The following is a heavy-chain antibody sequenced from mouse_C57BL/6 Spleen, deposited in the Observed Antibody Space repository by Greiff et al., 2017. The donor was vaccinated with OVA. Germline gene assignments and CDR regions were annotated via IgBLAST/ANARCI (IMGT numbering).Heavy chain of an antibody. CDR3: ARWGTTVAMDY. Sequence: QVQLQQSGTELVKPGASVKLSCKASGYTFTGYWMHWVKQRPGPGLEWIGNINPSNGGTNYNEKFKSKATLTVDKSSSTAYMQLSSLTSEDSAVYYCARWGTTVAMDYGGQGTSVTVSS. CDR2: INPSNGGT. D-gene: IGHD1-1*01. V-gene: IGHV1-53*01. J-gene: IGHJ4*01. CDR1: GYTFTGYW.